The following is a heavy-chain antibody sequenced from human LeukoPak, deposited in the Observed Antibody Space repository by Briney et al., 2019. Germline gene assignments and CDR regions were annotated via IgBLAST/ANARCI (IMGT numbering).Heavy chain of an antibody. J-gene: IGHJ4*02. CDR3: ARSSDTSGYYHYFDY. V-gene: IGHV4-59*08. CDR2: IHYSAGT. Sequence: SETLSLTCSVSGGSISSYYWGWIRQPPGKGLEWIGYIHYSAGTKYNPSLKSRVTISVDTSKNQFSLKLTSVAAADTAVYYCARSSDTSGYYHYFDYWGQGTLVSVSS. CDR1: GGSISSYY. D-gene: IGHD3-22*01.